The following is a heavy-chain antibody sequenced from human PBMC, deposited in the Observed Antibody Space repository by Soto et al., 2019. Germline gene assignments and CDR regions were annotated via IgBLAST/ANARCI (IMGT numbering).Heavy chain of an antibody. Sequence: PSETLSLTCTVSGDSISSSSYYWDWVRQAPGKGLEWVSDISGSGGSAYYADSVKGRFAISRDNSKNTLYLQMNSLRAEDTAVYYCAKDRLVFDPWGQGTLVTVSS. CDR3: AKDRLVFDP. V-gene: IGHV3-23*01. CDR2: ISGSGGSA. CDR1: GDSISSSSYY. D-gene: IGHD5-12*01. J-gene: IGHJ5*02.